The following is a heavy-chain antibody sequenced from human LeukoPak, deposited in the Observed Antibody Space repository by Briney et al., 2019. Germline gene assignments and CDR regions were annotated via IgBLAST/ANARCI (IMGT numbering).Heavy chain of an antibody. CDR1: GGSISSYY. J-gene: IGHJ4*02. D-gene: IGHD3-22*01. CDR2: IYYSGST. CDR3: ARRTKSYDSSGYYYELFDY. Sequence: SETLSLTCTVSGGSISSYYWSWIRQPPGKGLEWIGYIYYSGSTNYNPSLKSRVTISVDTSKNQFSLKLSSVTAADTAVHYCARRTKSYDSSGYYYELFDYWGQGTLVTVSS. V-gene: IGHV4-59*08.